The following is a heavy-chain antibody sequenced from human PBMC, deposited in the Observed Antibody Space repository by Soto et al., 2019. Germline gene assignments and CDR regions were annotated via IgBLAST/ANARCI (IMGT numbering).Heavy chain of an antibody. V-gene: IGHV3-7*04. CDR2: INQDGSEK. J-gene: IGHJ4*02. CDR3: GRDVRNWESGSYPYEN. CDR1: GFSFSSYW. Sequence: GGSLRLSCAASGFSFSSYWMSWVRQAPGKGLEWVANINQDGSEKNYADSVKGRLTISRDNGKNSLYLQMTSLRAEDTAVYFCGRDVRNWESGSYPYENWGQGTLVTVSS. D-gene: IGHD1-26*01.